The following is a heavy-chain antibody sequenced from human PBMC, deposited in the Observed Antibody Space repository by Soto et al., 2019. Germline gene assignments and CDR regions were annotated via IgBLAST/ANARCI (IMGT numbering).Heavy chain of an antibody. D-gene: IGHD2-2*01. V-gene: IGHV3-23*01. CDR3: AKDGVLTSIVVVPAARVTTVDY. CDR2: ISGSGGST. J-gene: IGHJ4*02. CDR1: GFTFSSYA. Sequence: GGSLRLSCAASGFTFSSYAMSWVRQAPGKGLEWVSAISGSGGSTYYADSVKGRFTISRDNSKNTLYLQMNSLRAEDTAVYYCAKDGVLTSIVVVPAARVTTVDYWGQGTLVTVSS.